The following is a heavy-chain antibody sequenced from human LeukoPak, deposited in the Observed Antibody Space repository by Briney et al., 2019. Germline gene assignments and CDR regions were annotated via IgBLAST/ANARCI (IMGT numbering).Heavy chain of an antibody. J-gene: IGHJ4*02. V-gene: IGHV3-23*01. D-gene: IGHD3-10*01. CDR1: GFTFSSYA. CDR2: ISGSGGST. Sequence: GGSLRLSCAASGFTFSSYAMSWVRPAPGQGLEWVSAISGSGGSTYYADSVKGRFTISRDNSKSTLYLQMNSLRAEDTAVYYCAKVARYYGSGSQFDYWGQGTLVTVSS. CDR3: AKVARYYGSGSQFDY.